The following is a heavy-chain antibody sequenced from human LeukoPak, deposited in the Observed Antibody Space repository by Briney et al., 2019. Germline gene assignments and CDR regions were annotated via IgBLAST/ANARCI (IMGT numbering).Heavy chain of an antibody. CDR1: GGSIGSYY. Sequence: SETLSLTCTVSGGSIGSYYWSWIRQPPGKGLEWIGYIYYSGSTNYNPSLKSRVTISVDTSKNQFSLKLSSVTAADTAVYYCARLYSSSFYYFDYWGQGTLVTVSS. V-gene: IGHV4-59*08. D-gene: IGHD6-13*01. CDR2: IYYSGST. J-gene: IGHJ4*02. CDR3: ARLYSSSFYYFDY.